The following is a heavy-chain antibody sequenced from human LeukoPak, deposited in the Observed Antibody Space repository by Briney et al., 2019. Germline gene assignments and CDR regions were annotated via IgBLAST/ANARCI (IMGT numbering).Heavy chain of an antibody. Sequence: SETLSLTCTVSGGSISSSSYYWGWIRQPPGKGLEWIGRIDTSGSTNYNPSLKSRVTMSVDTSKNQFSLKLSSVTAADTAVYYCATTEELTIFGVVRWAFDIWGQGTMVTVSS. V-gene: IGHV4-39*01. CDR2: IDTSGST. J-gene: IGHJ3*02. CDR1: GGSISSSSYY. CDR3: ATTEELTIFGVVRWAFDI. D-gene: IGHD3-3*01.